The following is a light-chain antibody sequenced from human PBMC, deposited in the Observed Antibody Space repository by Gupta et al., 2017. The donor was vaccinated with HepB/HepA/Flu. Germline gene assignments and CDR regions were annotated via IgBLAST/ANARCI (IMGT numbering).Light chain of an antibody. CDR1: RSDVGSYNL. J-gene: IGLJ2*01. Sequence: QSALPQPASVSGSPGQSITISCTGTRSDVGSYNLVSWYQQHPGKAPKLLIYEVNKWASGVSDRFSVSKSVNTASLTISGLQAEDEADYYCCSYSSTTVVFGGGTKLTVL. CDR3: CSYSSTTVV. V-gene: IGLV2-23*02. CDR2: EVN.